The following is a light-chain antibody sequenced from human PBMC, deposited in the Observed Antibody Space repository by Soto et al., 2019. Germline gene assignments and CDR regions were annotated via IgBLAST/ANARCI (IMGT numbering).Light chain of an antibody. V-gene: IGLV2-8*01. CDR1: SSDVGNYNY. CDR2: EVS. J-gene: IGLJ2*01. Sequence: QSVLTQPPSASGSPGQSVTISCTGTSSDVGNYNYVSWYQHHPGKAPKLMIYEVSKRPSGVPDRFSGSKSGNTASLTVSGLQAEDEAYYYCSSYAGSNNLGVFGGGTKLTVL. CDR3: SSYAGSNNLGV.